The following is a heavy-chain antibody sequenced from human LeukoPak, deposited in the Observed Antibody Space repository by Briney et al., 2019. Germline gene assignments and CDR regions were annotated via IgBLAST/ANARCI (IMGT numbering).Heavy chain of an antibody. J-gene: IGHJ4*02. V-gene: IGHV3-7*01. CDR1: GFTFSSYA. Sequence: GGSLRLSCAASGFTFSSYAMSWVRQAPGKGLEWVANIKQDGSEKYYVDSVKGRFTISRDNAKNSLYLQMNSLRAEDTAVYYCARDNYGSGHFDYWGQGTLVTVFS. D-gene: IGHD3-10*01. CDR3: ARDNYGSGHFDY. CDR2: IKQDGSEK.